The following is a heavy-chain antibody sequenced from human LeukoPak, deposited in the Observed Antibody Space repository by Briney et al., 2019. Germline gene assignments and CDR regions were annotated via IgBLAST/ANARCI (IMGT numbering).Heavy chain of an antibody. Sequence: GGSLRLSCAASGFTLSTYWMSWVRQAPGKGLEWVANIKQGGSEKYCVDSVKGRFTISRDNAKNSLYLQMNSLRAEDTAVYYCARDRRGFGDSYYFDYWGQGTLVTVSS. J-gene: IGHJ4*02. V-gene: IGHV3-7*05. CDR1: GFTLSTYW. D-gene: IGHD3-22*01. CDR3: ARDRRGFGDSYYFDY. CDR2: IKQGGSEK.